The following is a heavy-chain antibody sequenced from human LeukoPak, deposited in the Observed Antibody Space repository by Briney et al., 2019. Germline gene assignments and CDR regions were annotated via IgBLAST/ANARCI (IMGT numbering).Heavy chain of an antibody. V-gene: IGHV1-69*05. J-gene: IGHJ4*02. D-gene: IGHD6-19*01. CDR3: ARASIAVAGVFDY. CDR1: GGTFHSYA. CDR2: IIPIFGTA. Sequence: GASVKVSCKASGGTFHSYAISWVRQAPGQGLEWMGGIIPIFGTAHYAQRFQGRVTITTDEATSTAYMELSSRRSEDTAVYYCARASIAVAGVFDYWGQGTLVTVSS.